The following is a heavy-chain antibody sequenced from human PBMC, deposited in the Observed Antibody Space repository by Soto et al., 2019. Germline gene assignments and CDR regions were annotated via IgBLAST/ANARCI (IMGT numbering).Heavy chain of an antibody. CDR1: GFTFSSYA. D-gene: IGHD2-15*01. CDR2: ISGSGGST. Sequence: GGSLRLSCAASGFTFSSYAMSWVRQAPGKGLEWVSAISGSGGSTYYADSVKGRFTITRDNSKNTLYLQMNSLRAEDTAVYYCAKDTVVVVATREVRFFDYWGQGTLVTVSS. CDR3: AKDTVVVVATREVRFFDY. J-gene: IGHJ4*02. V-gene: IGHV3-23*01.